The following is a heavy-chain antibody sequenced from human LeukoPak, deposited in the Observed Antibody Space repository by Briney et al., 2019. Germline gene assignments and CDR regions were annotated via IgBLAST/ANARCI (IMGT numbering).Heavy chain of an antibody. CDR2: ISSSSSYI. V-gene: IGHV3-21*01. Sequence: PGGSLRLSCAASGFTFSSYSMNWVRQAPGKGLEWVSSISSSSSYIYYADSVKGRFTISRDNAKNSLYPQMNSLRAEDTAVYYCARGRLWPDAFDIWGQGTMVTVSS. CDR1: GFTFSSYS. D-gene: IGHD5-18*01. J-gene: IGHJ3*02. CDR3: ARGRLWPDAFDI.